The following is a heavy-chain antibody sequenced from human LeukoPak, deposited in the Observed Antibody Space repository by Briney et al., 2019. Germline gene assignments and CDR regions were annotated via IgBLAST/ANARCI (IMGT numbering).Heavy chain of an antibody. CDR1: GFTFSSYA. J-gene: IGHJ4*02. CDR3: ASPRVVVATN. Sequence: GGSLRLSCAASGFTFSSYAMHWVRQAPGKGLEWVAVISYDGSNKYYADSVKGRFTISRDNSKNTLYLQMNSLRAEDTAVYYCASPRVVVATNWGQGTLVTVSS. V-gene: IGHV3-30*04. D-gene: IGHD2-15*01. CDR2: ISYDGSNK.